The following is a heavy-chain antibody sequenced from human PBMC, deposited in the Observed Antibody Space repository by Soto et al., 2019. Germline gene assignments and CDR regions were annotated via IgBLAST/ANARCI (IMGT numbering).Heavy chain of an antibody. CDR2: IYYSGST. D-gene: IGHD1-26*01. J-gene: IGHJ4*02. Sequence: SETLSLTCTVSGGSISSSSYYWGWIRQPPGKGLEWIGSIYYSGSTYYNPSLKSRVTISVDTSKNQFSLKLSSVTAADTAVYYCARHDGHSGSRIGYCAQGTLVTVSS. CDR1: GGSISSSSYY. CDR3: ARHDGHSGSRIGY. V-gene: IGHV4-39*01.